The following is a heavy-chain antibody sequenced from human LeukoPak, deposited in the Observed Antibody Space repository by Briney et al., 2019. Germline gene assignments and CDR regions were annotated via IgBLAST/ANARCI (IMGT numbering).Heavy chain of an antibody. CDR1: GGSISSSSYY. CDR3: ARQTDSGRVDY. J-gene: IGHJ4*02. V-gene: IGHV4-39*01. D-gene: IGHD3-10*01. CDR2: IYYSGST. Sequence: SETLSLTCTVSGGSISSSSYYWGWIRQPPGKGLEWIGSIYYSGSTYYNPSLKSRVTISVDTSKNQFSLKLSSVTAADTAVYYCARQTDSGRVDYWGQGTLVTVSS.